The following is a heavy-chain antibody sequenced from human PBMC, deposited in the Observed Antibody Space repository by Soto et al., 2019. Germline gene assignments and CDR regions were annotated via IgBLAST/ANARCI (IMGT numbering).Heavy chain of an antibody. CDR1: GFTFSSYA. CDR2: ISGSGGST. J-gene: IGHJ3*02. Sequence: PGGSLRLSCAASGFTFSSYAMSWVRQAPGKGLEWVSAISGSGGSTYYADSVKGRFTISRDNSKNTLYLQMNSLRAEDTAVYYCAIADIVVVPAALGEKDAFDIWGQGTMVTVSS. CDR3: AIADIVVVPAALGEKDAFDI. D-gene: IGHD2-2*01. V-gene: IGHV3-23*01.